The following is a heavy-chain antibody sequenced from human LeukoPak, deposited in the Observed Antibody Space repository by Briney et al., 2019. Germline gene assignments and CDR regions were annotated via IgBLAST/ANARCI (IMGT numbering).Heavy chain of an antibody. CDR1: GFTFSSYW. CDR2: IKQDGSEK. CDR3: VRDRGTYRPIDY. J-gene: IGHJ4*02. D-gene: IGHD1-26*01. Sequence: GGSLRLSCAASGFTFSSYWMSWVRQAPGKGLEWVANIKQDGSEKYYVDSVKGRFTISRDNAKNSLYLQMNSLRAEDTAIYYCVRDRGTYRPIDYWGQGTLVTVSS. V-gene: IGHV3-7*03.